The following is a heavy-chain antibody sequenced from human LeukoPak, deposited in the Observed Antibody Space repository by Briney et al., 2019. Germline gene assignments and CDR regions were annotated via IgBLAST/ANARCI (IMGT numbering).Heavy chain of an antibody. Sequence: GGSLRLSCAASGFTFSSYEMNWARQAPGKGLEWVSYISSSGSTIYYADSVKGRFTIYRDNAKNSLYLQMNSLRAEDTAVYYCARGCSSTSCYGDWFDPWGQGTLVTVSS. J-gene: IGHJ5*02. CDR2: ISSSGSTI. D-gene: IGHD2-2*01. CDR3: ARGCSSTSCYGDWFDP. V-gene: IGHV3-48*03. CDR1: GFTFSSYE.